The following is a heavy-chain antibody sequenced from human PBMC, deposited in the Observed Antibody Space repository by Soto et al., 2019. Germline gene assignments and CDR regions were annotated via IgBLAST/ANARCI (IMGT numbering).Heavy chain of an antibody. Sequence: QVQLVESGGGVVQPGRSLRLSCAASGFTFSSYAMHWVRQAPGKGLEWVAVISYDGSNKYYADSVKGRFTISRDNSKNTRYLQMNSLRAEDTAVYYCTGVAPRKFDYWGQGTLVTVSS. CDR3: TGVAPRKFDY. CDR1: GFTFSSYA. CDR2: ISYDGSNK. J-gene: IGHJ4*02. V-gene: IGHV3-30-3*01.